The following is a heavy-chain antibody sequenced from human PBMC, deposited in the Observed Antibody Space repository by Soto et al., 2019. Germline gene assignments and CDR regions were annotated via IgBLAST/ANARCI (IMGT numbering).Heavy chain of an antibody. CDR3: VGSLMSRAMESFDY. J-gene: IGHJ4*02. CDR2: ISYPLDA. D-gene: IGHD5-18*01. CDR1: AGSISRYY. Sequence: HVQLQESGPGLVKPSEPLSLTCSVSAGSISRYYWGWVGQSPGEGLEWIAHISYPLDASYNPSLKSRVTISLDTSKNQIALSLMSVTAADTAVYYCVGSLMSRAMESFDYWGQGTLVTVTS. V-gene: IGHV4-59*01.